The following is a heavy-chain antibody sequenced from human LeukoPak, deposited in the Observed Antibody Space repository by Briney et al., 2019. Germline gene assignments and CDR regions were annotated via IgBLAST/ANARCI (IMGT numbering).Heavy chain of an antibody. Sequence: SKTLSLTCSVSGGSIRSYFWSWIRQSAGKGLEHIGRIYTTGSTNYNPSLRSRVTMSVDTSKNQFSPNLKSVNAADTAVYYCARAGYTSTWTFDYWGQGILVTVSS. CDR2: IYTTGST. J-gene: IGHJ4*02. V-gene: IGHV4-4*07. CDR3: ARAGYTSTWTFDY. CDR1: GGSIRSYF. D-gene: IGHD6-13*01.